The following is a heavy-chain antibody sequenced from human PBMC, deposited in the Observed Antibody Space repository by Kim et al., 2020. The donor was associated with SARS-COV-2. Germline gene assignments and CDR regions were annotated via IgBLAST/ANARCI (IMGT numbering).Heavy chain of an antibody. CDR1: GGTFSIYA. D-gene: IGHD6-6*01. Sequence: SVKVSCKASGGTFSIYAISWVRQAPGQGLEWMGGTIPIFGTSNYAQKFQGRVTITADESTSTAYMELSSLRSEDTAVYYCARFTDPYSSSSEGYYYGMDVWGQGTTVTVSS. CDR3: ARFTDPYSSSSEGYYYGMDV. J-gene: IGHJ6*02. CDR2: TIPIFGTS. V-gene: IGHV1-69*13.